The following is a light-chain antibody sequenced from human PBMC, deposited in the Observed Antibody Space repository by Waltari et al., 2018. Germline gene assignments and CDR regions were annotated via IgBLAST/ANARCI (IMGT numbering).Light chain of an antibody. CDR3: CSYTGSSTSYG. V-gene: IGLV2-23*01. CDR2: EAT. CDR1: STDLASYNL. Sequence: QSALSQPASVSGSPGQSLTITCTGASTDLASYNLVAWYQHHPNRAPKLIIYEATKLPSGISHRFSGAKSGATASLRISGLQADDEADYYCCSYTGSSTSYGCGGGTKVTVL. J-gene: IGLJ1*01.